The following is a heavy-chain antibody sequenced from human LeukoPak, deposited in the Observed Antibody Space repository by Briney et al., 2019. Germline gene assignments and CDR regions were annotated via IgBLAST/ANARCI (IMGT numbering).Heavy chain of an antibody. CDR2: INSDGSST. V-gene: IGHV3-74*01. J-gene: IGHJ4*02. Sequence: PGGSLRLSCGASGFTFSSYWMHWVRQAPGKGLVWVSLINSDGSSTRYADSVKGRFTISRDNAKNTLYLQMNSLRAEDTAVYYCARRAGFEEMYYFDYWGQGTLVTVSS. CDR1: GFTFSSYW. CDR3: ARRAGFEEMYYFDY. D-gene: IGHD5-12*01.